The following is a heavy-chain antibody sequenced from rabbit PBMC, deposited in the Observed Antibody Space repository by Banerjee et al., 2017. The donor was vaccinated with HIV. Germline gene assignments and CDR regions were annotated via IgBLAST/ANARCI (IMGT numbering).Heavy chain of an antibody. CDR3: ARDSGSGWYLDRLDL. J-gene: IGHJ3*01. Sequence: QEQLKETGGGLVQPGGSLTLSCKASGFDFSSYFMSWVRQAPGKGLEWIGCIYTGHGGTYYASWAKGRFTISKTSSTTVTLQMTSLTAADTATYFCARDSGSGWYLDRLDLWGPGTLVTVS. D-gene: IGHD1-1*01. CDR1: GFDFSSYF. CDR2: IYTGHGGT. V-gene: IGHV1S45*01.